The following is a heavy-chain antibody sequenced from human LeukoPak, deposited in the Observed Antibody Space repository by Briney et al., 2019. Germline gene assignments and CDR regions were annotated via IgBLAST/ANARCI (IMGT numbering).Heavy chain of an antibody. D-gene: IGHD3-22*01. Sequence: SGTLSLTCTVSGGSISTYYWSWIRQPPGKGLEWIGYIYYTGDTTYNSSLKSRVTISLDTSKNHFSLKLSSVTAADTAVYYCARSYDSRGYYYYGMDVWGQGTTVTVSS. CDR1: GGSISTYY. CDR3: ARSYDSRGYYYYGMDV. V-gene: IGHV4-59*01. J-gene: IGHJ6*02. CDR2: IYYTGDT.